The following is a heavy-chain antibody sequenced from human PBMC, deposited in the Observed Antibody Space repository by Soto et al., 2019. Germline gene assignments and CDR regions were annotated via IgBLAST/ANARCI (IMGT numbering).Heavy chain of an antibody. D-gene: IGHD3-16*02. J-gene: IGHJ3*02. CDR1: GFTFSSYC. Sequence: GGSLRLSCAASGFTFSSYCMNWVRQAPGKGLEWVSYISSSSSTIYYADSVKGRFTISRDNAKNSLYLQMNSLRAEDTAVYYCARGEFYDNIWGSYRYVDAFDIWGQGTMVTVSS. CDR3: ARGEFYDNIWGSYRYVDAFDI. V-gene: IGHV3-48*01. CDR2: ISSSSSTI.